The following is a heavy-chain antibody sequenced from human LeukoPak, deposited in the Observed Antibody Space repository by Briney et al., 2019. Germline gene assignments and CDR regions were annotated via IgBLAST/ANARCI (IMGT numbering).Heavy chain of an antibody. J-gene: IGHJ4*02. CDR1: GFTFDDYA. Sequence: SLRLSCAASGFTFDDYAMHWVRQAPGKGLEWVSGISWNSGSIGYADSVKGRFTISRDNAKNSLYLQMNSLRAEDTALYYCAKGVSGIGVAGPFDYWGQGTLVTVSS. D-gene: IGHD6-19*01. V-gene: IGHV3-9*01. CDR2: ISWNSGSI. CDR3: AKGVSGIGVAGPFDY.